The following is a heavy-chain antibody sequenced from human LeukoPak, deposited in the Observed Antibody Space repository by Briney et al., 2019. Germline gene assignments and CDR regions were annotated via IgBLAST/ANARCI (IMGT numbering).Heavy chain of an antibody. D-gene: IGHD4-17*01. V-gene: IGHV1-2*02. J-gene: IGHJ6*03. CDR1: GYTFTGYY. CDR3: ARDLFTVTNYYYYYMDV. CDR2: INPNSGGT. Sequence: ASVKVSCKASGYTFTGYYMHWVRQAPGQGLEWMGWINPNSGGTNYAQKLQGRVTMTTDTSTSTAYMELRSLRSDDTAVYYCARDLFTVTNYYYYYMDVWGKGTTVTVSS.